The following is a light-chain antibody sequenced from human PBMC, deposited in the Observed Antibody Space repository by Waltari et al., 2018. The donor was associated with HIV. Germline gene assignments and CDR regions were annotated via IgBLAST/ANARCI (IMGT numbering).Light chain of an antibody. CDR2: ANI. V-gene: IGLV1-40*01. Sequence: QSVLTQPPSVSGAPGQRVTISCTGSSSTIGAGYDVHWYQQLPGTAPKLLIYANINRPSGVPDRFSGSKSGSSASLAITGLQAEDEAHYYCQPFDSSLTTSGVIFGGGTKLTVL. J-gene: IGLJ2*01. CDR3: QPFDSSLTTSGVI. CDR1: SSTIGAGYD.